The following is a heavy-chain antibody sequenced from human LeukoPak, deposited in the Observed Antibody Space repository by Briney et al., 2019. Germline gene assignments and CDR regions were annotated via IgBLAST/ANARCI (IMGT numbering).Heavy chain of an antibody. CDR2: IRYDGSNK. D-gene: IGHD5-18*01. Sequence: GGSLRLSCAASGFTFSSYGMHWVRQAPGKGLEWVAFIRYDGSNKYYADSVKGRFTISRDNSKNTLYLQMNSLRAEDTAVYYCAREPGYSYGFDAFDIWGQGTMVTVSS. CDR3: AREPGYSYGFDAFDI. V-gene: IGHV3-30*02. J-gene: IGHJ3*02. CDR1: GFTFSSYG.